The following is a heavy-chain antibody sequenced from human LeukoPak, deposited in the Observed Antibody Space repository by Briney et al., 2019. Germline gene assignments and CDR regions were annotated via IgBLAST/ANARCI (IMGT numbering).Heavy chain of an antibody. Sequence: GASVKVPCKAPGYTFTSYHINWVRQATGQGLEWVGWMNPNNSDIGYAQKFQGRVTMTRNTSIGTAYMELSSLRSEDTAIYYCVRVPPGTTIYAYWGQGTLVTVSS. CDR2: MNPNNSDI. CDR1: GYTFTSYH. J-gene: IGHJ4*02. V-gene: IGHV1-8*01. CDR3: VRVPPGTTIYAY. D-gene: IGHD1-14*01.